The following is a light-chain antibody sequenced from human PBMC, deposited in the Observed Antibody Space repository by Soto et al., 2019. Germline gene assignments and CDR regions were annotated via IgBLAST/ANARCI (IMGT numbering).Light chain of an antibody. CDR3: TSYTVNRTWV. Sequence: QSALTQPASVSGSPGQSITISCTGTSSDVGGYNYVSWHQQYPGKVPKLMIYEVSDRPSGVSNRFSGSKSGNTASLTISGLQAEDEADYYCTSYTVNRTWVFGGGTKLTVL. CDR1: SSDVGGYNY. CDR2: EVS. J-gene: IGLJ3*02. V-gene: IGLV2-14*01.